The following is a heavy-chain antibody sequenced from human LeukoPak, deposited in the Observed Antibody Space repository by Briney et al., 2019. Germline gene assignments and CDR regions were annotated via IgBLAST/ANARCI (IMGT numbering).Heavy chain of an antibody. D-gene: IGHD3-3*01. CDR1: GFTFSSYA. CDR3: ARDLRYCDFHPVDV. CDR2: ISYDGSNK. J-gene: IGHJ6*02. Sequence: GGSLGLSCAASGFTFSSYAMHWVRQAPGKGLEWVAVISYDGSNKYYADSVKGRFTISRDNSKNTLYLQMNSLRAEDTAVYYCARDLRYCDFHPVDVWGQGTTVTVSS. V-gene: IGHV3-30-3*01.